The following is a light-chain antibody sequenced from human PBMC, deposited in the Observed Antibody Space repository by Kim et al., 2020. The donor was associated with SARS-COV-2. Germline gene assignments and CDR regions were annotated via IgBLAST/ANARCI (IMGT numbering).Light chain of an antibody. CDR3: NSRDSSGHPKYV. V-gene: IGLV3-19*01. J-gene: IGLJ1*01. CDR1: SLRSYY. CDR2: GKN. Sequence: LGQPVRITCQGDSLRSYYASWYQQKPGQAPVLVIYGKNNRPSGIPDRFSGSSSGNTASLTITGAQAEDEADYFCNSRDSSGHPKYVFGTGTKVTVL.